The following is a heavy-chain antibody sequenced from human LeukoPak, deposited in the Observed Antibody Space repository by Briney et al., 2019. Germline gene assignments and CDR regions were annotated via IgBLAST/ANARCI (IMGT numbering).Heavy chain of an antibody. J-gene: IGHJ5*02. Sequence: PSETLSLTCAVYGGSFSGYYWSWIRQPPGKGLEWIGEINHSGSTNYNPSLKSRVTISVDTSKNQFSLKLSSVTAADTAVYYCARGSAYYYDSSGYGSWGQGTLVAVSS. D-gene: IGHD3-22*01. CDR2: INHSGST. CDR3: ARGSAYYYDSSGYGS. V-gene: IGHV4-34*01. CDR1: GGSFSGYY.